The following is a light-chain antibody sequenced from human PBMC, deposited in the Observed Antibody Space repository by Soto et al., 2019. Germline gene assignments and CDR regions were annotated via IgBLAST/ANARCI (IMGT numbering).Light chain of an antibody. CDR1: QDIAIY. CDR2: AAS. CDR3: QQLRMYPST. V-gene: IGKV1-9*01. Sequence: DIQMTQSPSTLSASVGDRVTITCRASQDIAIYLAWYQPKPGEAPKLMIYAASTLYGGVPSRVSGSGSGKDVALTITSLQAEDLATYYGQQLRMYPSTFGGGTKVDIK. J-gene: IGKJ4*01.